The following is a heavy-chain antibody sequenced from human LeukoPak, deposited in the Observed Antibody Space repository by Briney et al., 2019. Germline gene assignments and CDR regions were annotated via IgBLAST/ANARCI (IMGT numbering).Heavy chain of an antibody. CDR2: FDPEDGET. Sequence: EASVKVSCKVSGYTLTELSMHWVRQAPGKGLEWMGGFDPEDGETIYAQKFQGRVTMTEDTSTDTAYMELSSLRSEDTAVYYCATSEAARPNRYYYYYYMDVWGKGTTVTVSS. CDR3: ATSEAARPNRYYYYYYMDV. V-gene: IGHV1-24*01. J-gene: IGHJ6*03. D-gene: IGHD6-6*01. CDR1: GYTLTELS.